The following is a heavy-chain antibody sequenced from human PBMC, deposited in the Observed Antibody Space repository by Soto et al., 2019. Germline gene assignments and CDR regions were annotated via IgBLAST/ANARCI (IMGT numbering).Heavy chain of an antibody. J-gene: IGHJ6*02. D-gene: IGHD7-27*01. V-gene: IGHV4-31*03. CDR2: IYYSGST. Sequence: PSETLSLSCTVSGGSISSGGYYWSWIRQHPGKGLEWIGYIYYSGSTYYNPSLKSRVTISVDTSKNQFSLKLSSVTAADTAVYYCARIRSTSLGSKGSYYYGMDVWGQGTTVTVSS. CDR3: ARIRSTSLGSKGSYYYGMDV. CDR1: GGSISSGGYY.